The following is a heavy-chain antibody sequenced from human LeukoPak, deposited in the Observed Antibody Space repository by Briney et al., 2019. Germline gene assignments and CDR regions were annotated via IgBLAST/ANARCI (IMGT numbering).Heavy chain of an antibody. Sequence: ASVKVSCKDSGYSFTGYYLHWVRQAPGQGLEWMGWINPNSGGTNYAQKFQGRVTMTRDTSISTAYMELSRPRSDDTAVYYCARDGRYSYGFLYYYYYMDVWGKGTTVTVSS. CDR1: GYSFTGYY. V-gene: IGHV1-2*02. CDR2: INPNSGGT. J-gene: IGHJ6*03. D-gene: IGHD5-18*01. CDR3: ARDGRYSYGFLYYYYYMDV.